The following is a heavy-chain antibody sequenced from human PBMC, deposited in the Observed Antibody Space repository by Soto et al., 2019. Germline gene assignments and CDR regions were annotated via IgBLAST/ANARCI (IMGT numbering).Heavy chain of an antibody. CDR2: VNHDGSQT. V-gene: IGHV3-7*05. J-gene: IGHJ4*02. CDR3: ARDKIAGATTGSGFDY. CDR1: GFTFSDYW. Sequence: GGSLRLSCAASGFTFSDYWMTCVRQAPGKGLEWVANVNHDGSQTFYVDSVKGRFTIFRDSAEHSLYLQMNSLRAEDTAMYYCARDKIAGATTGSGFDYWGRGTQVTVSS. D-gene: IGHD6-25*01.